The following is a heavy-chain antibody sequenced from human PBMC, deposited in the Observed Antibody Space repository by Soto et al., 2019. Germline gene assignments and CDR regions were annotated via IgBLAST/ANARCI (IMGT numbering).Heavy chain of an antibody. J-gene: IGHJ6*03. CDR3: ARGKGVNWSGPLRSYYYYMDV. CDR1: GGSFSGYY. Sequence: PSETLSLTCAVYGGSFSGYYWSWIRQPPGKGLEWIGEINHSGSTNYNPSLKSRVTISVDTSKNQFSLKLSSVTAADTAVYYCARGKGVNWSGPLRSYYYYMDVWGKGTTVTVSS. V-gene: IGHV4-34*01. CDR2: INHSGST. D-gene: IGHD3-3*01.